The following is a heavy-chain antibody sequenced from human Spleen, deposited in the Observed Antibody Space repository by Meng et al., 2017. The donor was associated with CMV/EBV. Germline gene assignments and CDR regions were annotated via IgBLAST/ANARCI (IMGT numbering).Heavy chain of an antibody. CDR3: AKDRSLVV. CDR2: ISGSGGST. CDR1: GFMFSTYT. J-gene: IGHJ6*02. V-gene: IGHV3-23*01. Sequence: GESLKISCAASGFMFSTYTMNWVRQAPGKGLEWVSAISGSGGSTYYADSVKGRFTISRDNSKNTLYLQMNSLRAEDTAVYYCAKDRSLVVWGQGTTVTVSS.